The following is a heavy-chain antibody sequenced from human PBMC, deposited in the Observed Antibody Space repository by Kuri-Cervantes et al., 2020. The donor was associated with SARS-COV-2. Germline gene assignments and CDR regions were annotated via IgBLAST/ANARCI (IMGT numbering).Heavy chain of an antibody. D-gene: IGHD6-6*01. J-gene: IGHJ6*03. V-gene: IGHV4-34*01. Sequence: SQTLSLTCAVYGGSFSGYYWSWIRQPPGKGLEWIGEINHSGSTNYNPSLKSRVTISVDTSKNQFSLKLSSVTAVDTAVYYCARDRYSSSLFYYYYMDVWGKGTTVTVSS. CDR3: ARDRYSSSLFYYYYMDV. CDR1: GGSFSGYY. CDR2: INHSGST.